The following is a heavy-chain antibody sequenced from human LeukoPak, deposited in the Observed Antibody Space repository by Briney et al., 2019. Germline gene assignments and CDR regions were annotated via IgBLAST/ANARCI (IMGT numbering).Heavy chain of an antibody. D-gene: IGHD3-22*01. CDR3: AKGSSDSWYSALEY. CDR1: GFTFSSYG. CDR2: ISASNGNT. J-gene: IGHJ4*02. Sequence: PGGSLRLSCAGSGFTFSSYGMTWVRQAPGKGLKWVSGISASNGNTYHADSVKGRFTISRDNSKGTLYLQMNSLRVEDTAVYYCAKGSSDSWYSALEYWGQGTLVTVSS. V-gene: IGHV3-23*01.